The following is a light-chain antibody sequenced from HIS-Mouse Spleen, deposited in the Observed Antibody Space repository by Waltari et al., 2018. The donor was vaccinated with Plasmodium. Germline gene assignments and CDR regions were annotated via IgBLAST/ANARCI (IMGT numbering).Light chain of an antibody. CDR2: AAS. V-gene: IGKV1-39*01. Sequence: DIQITQSPSSLSASVGDRVTITCRASQSISSYLNWYQQKPGKATKLLIYAASSLQSGVPSRFSGSGSGTDFTLTISSLQPEDFATYYCQQSYSTWTFGQGTKVEIK. J-gene: IGKJ1*01. CDR3: QQSYSTWT. CDR1: QSISSY.